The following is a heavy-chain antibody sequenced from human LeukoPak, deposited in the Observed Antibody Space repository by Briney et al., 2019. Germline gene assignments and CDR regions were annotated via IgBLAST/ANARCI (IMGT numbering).Heavy chain of an antibody. CDR2: ISSSSSYI. CDR3: ASRYCSGGSCYCDAY. J-gene: IGHJ4*02. Sequence: PGGSLRLSCAASGFTFNTYSMNWVRQAPGEGLEWVSSISSSSSYIYYADSVKGRFTISRDNAKNSLYLQMNSLRADDTAVYYCASRYCSGGSCYCDAYWGQGTLVTVSS. V-gene: IGHV3-21*01. CDR1: GFTFNTYS. D-gene: IGHD2-15*01.